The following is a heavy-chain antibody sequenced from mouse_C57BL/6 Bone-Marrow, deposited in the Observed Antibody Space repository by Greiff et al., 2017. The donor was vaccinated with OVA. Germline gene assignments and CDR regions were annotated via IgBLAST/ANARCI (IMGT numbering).Heavy chain of an antibody. V-gene: IGHV10-3*01. CDR2: IRRKSSNYAT. D-gene: IGHD1-1*01. CDR3: VRYYGSSYYAMDY. CDR1: GFTFNTYA. J-gene: IGHJ4*01. Sequence: EVQRVESGGGLVQPKGSLKLSCAASGFTFNTYAMHWVRQAPGKGLEWVARIRRKSSNYATYYADSVKDRFTISRDDSQSMLYLQMNNLKTEDTAMYYCVRYYGSSYYAMDYWGQGTSVTVSS.